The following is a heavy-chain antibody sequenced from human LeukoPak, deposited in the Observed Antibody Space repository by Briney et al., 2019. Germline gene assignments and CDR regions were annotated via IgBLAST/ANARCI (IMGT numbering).Heavy chain of an antibody. D-gene: IGHD3-10*01. J-gene: IGHJ4*02. CDR2: ISSSSSTI. V-gene: IGHV3-48*03. Sequence: GGSLRLTCAASGFTFSSYEMNWVRQAPGKGLEWVSYISSSSSTIYYADSVKGRFTISRDNAKNSLYLQMNSLRAEDTAVYYCARVPNRKLWFGELFPSYFDYWGQGTLVTVSS. CDR1: GFTFSSYE. CDR3: ARVPNRKLWFGELFPSYFDY.